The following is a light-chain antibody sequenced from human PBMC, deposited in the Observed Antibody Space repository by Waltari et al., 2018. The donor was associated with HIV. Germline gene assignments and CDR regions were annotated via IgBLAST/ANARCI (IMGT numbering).Light chain of an antibody. Sequence: EIVLTQSPGTLSLSLGERGTLSCSASQSVSSSDLVWYQQRPGQTPRLLIYGASNRATGIPDRFSGSGSGTDFTLTISRLEPEDFVVYYCQQYSNSLITFGQGTRLEIK. J-gene: IGKJ5*01. CDR2: GAS. CDR3: QQYSNSLIT. V-gene: IGKV3-20*01. CDR1: QSVSSSD.